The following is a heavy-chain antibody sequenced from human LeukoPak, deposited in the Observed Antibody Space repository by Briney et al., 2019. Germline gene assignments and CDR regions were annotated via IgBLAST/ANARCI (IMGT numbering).Heavy chain of an antibody. CDR3: AREIDMVRGETHFDY. D-gene: IGHD3-10*01. J-gene: IGHJ4*02. CDR1: GFTFSSYA. Sequence: GGSLRLSCAASGFTFSSYAMHWVRQAPGKGLEWVAVISYDGSNKYYADSVKGRFTISRDNSKNTLYLQMNSLRAEDTAVYYCAREIDMVRGETHFDYWGQGTLVTVSS. V-gene: IGHV3-30-3*01. CDR2: ISYDGSNK.